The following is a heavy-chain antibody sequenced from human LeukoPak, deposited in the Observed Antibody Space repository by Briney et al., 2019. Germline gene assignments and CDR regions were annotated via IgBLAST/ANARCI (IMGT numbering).Heavy chain of an antibody. CDR3: AKDMYYDILTSYYPL. J-gene: IGHJ4*02. Sequence: GRSLRLSCAASGFTFDDYAMHWVRQAPGKGLEWVSGISWNSGSIGYADSVKGRFTISRDNAKNSLYLQMNSLRAEDTALYYCAKDMYYDILTSYYPLWGQGTLVTVSS. CDR1: GFTFDDYA. CDR2: ISWNSGSI. V-gene: IGHV3-9*01. D-gene: IGHD3-9*01.